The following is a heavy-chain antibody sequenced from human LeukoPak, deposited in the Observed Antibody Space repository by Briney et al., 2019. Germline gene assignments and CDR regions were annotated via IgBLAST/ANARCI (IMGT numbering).Heavy chain of an antibody. D-gene: IGHD6-19*01. CDR3: ASSVAGTSRIGDAFDI. J-gene: IGHJ3*02. CDR1: GYSFTSYW. Sequence: GESLKISCKGSGYSFTSYWIGWVRPMPGKGLEWMGIIYPGDSDTRYSPSFQGQVTISADKSISTAYLQWSSLKASDTAMYYCASSVAGTSRIGDAFDIWGQGTMVTVSS. CDR2: IYPGDSDT. V-gene: IGHV5-51*01.